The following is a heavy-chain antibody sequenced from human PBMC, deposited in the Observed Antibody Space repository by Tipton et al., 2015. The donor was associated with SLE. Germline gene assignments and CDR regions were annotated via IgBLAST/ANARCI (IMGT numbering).Heavy chain of an antibody. D-gene: IGHD6-19*01. J-gene: IGHJ4*02. CDR2: ISADGSRI. Sequence: SLRLSCATSGFTFGSYWMTWVRQAPGKGLVSVSRISADGSRIDYADSVKGRFTISRDNAKNTLFLQMNSLRAEDTAVYYCVRDSSGFYWGQGALVTVSS. CDR3: VRDSSGFY. V-gene: IGHV3-74*01. CDR1: GFTFGSYW.